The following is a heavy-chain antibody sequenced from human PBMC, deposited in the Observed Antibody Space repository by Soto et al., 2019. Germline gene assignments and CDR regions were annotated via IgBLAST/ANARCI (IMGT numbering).Heavy chain of an antibody. J-gene: IGHJ4*02. CDR3: ARATTTQVHFDY. Sequence: QVQLQESGPGLVKPSETLSLTCTVSGGSVSSGSYYWSWIRQPPGKGLEWIGYIYYSGSTNYNPSLTSRVTISVDTSKNQFSLKLSSVTAADTAVYYCARATTTQVHFDYWGQGTLVTVSS. V-gene: IGHV4-61*01. D-gene: IGHD1-26*01. CDR2: IYYSGST. CDR1: GGSVSSGSYY.